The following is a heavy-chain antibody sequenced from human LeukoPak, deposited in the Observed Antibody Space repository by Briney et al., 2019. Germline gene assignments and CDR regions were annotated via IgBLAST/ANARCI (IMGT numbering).Heavy chain of an antibody. D-gene: IGHD3-3*01. V-gene: IGHV4-59*01. CDR1: GGSISSYY. Sequence: PSETLSLTCTVSGGSISSYYWSWIRQPPGKGLEWIGYIYYSGSTNYNPSLKSRVTISVDTSKNQFSLKLSSVTAADTAVYYCASFGITSAEYFQHWGQGTLVTVSS. CDR2: IYYSGST. CDR3: ASFGITSAEYFQH. J-gene: IGHJ1*01.